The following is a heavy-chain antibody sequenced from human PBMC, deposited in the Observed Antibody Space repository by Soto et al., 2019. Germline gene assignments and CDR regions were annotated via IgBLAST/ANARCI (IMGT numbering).Heavy chain of an antibody. D-gene: IGHD3-9*01. CDR3: ARGPILRYVDWSLNYYYYMDV. CDR1: GSTFTSYD. CDR2: MNPNSGNT. V-gene: IGHV1-8*01. Sequence: ASGNVSCKAAGSTFTSYDINWVRQATGQGLEWMGWMNPNSGNTGYARKFQGRVTMTRNTSISTAYMELSSLRSEDTAVYYCARGPILRYVDWSLNYYYYMDVWGKGTTLTVS. J-gene: IGHJ6*03.